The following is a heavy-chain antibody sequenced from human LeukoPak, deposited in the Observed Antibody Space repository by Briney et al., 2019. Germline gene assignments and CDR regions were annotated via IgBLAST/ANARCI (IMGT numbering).Heavy chain of an antibody. CDR3: ARARHGSGSQYYFDY. CDR2: INPSGGST. CDR1: AYTFTSYY. Sequence: ASVTVFCKAYAYTFTSYYMHWLRQAPGQGLDWMGIINPSGGSTSYAQKFQGRDTITRDTSTSTVYMELSSLRSEDTAVYYGARARHGSGSQYYFDYWGQGTLVTVSS. D-gene: IGHD3-10*01. V-gene: IGHV1-46*03. J-gene: IGHJ4*02.